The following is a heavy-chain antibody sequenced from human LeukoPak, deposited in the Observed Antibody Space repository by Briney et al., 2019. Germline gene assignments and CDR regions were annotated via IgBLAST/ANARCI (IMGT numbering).Heavy chain of an antibody. CDR3: AKDGDTMSGTYYYDMDV. D-gene: IGHD1-26*01. J-gene: IGHJ6*03. Sequence: GGSLRLSCAASGFTFSSYGMSWVRHAPGKGLEWVSAISGSGGSTYYADSVKGRFTISRDNSKNTLYLQMNSLRGEDTAVYYCAKDGDTMSGTYYYDMDVWGKGTTVTIS. V-gene: IGHV3-23*01. CDR2: ISGSGGST. CDR1: GFTFSSYG.